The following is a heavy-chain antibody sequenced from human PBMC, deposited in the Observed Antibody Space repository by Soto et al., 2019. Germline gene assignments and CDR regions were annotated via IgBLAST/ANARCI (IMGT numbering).Heavy chain of an antibody. D-gene: IGHD3-22*01. V-gene: IGHV5-51*01. CDR1: GYSFTSYW. Sequence: PGESLKISCKGSGYSFTSYWIGWVRQMPGKGLEWMGIIYPGDSDTRYSPSFQGQVTISADKSISTAYLQWSSLKASDTAMYYCASTKGVTDYYDSSGSWAFDIWGQGTMVTVSS. CDR2: IYPGDSDT. CDR3: ASTKGVTDYYDSSGSWAFDI. J-gene: IGHJ3*02.